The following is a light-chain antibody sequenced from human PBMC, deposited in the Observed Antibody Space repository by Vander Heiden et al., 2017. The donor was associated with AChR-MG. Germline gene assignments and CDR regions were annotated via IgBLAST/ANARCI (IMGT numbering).Light chain of an antibody. CDR1: SSDVGGYNY. CDR2: EVS. Sequence: QSALTQPPSASGSPGQSVTISCTGTSSDVGGYNYVPWYQQHPGKAPNLMIYEVSKRPSGVPDRFSGSKSDNTASLTVSGLQAEDEADYYCSSYAGSNFRVFGGGTKLTVL. CDR3: SSYAGSNFRV. V-gene: IGLV2-8*01. J-gene: IGLJ2*01.